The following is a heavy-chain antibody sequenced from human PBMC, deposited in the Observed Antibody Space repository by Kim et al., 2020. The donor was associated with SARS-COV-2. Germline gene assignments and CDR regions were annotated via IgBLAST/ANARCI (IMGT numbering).Heavy chain of an antibody. D-gene: IGHD1-26*01. V-gene: IGHV1-8*01. CDR1: GYTFTSYD. CDR2: MNPNSGNT. J-gene: IGHJ5*02. CDR3: ARRRVGANNWFDP. Sequence: ASVKVSCKASGYTFTSYDINWVRQATGQGLEWMGWMNPNSGNTGYAQKFQGRVTMTRNTSTSTAYMELSSLRSEDTAVYYCARRRVGANNWFDPWGQGTLVTVSS.